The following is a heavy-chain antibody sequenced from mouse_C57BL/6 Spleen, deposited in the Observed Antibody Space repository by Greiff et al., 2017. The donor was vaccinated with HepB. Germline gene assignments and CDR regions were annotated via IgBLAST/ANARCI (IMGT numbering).Heavy chain of an antibody. J-gene: IGHJ3*01. CDR1: GYTFTDYY. CDR3: ASGTGPWFAY. D-gene: IGHD4-1*01. Sequence: QVQLQQPGTELVKPGASVKLSCKASGYTFTDYYINWVKQRPGQGLEWIGKIGPGSGSTYYNEKFKGKATLTADKSSSTAYMQLSSLTSEDSAVYFCASGTGPWFAYWGQGTLVTVSA. V-gene: IGHV1-77*01. CDR2: IGPGSGST.